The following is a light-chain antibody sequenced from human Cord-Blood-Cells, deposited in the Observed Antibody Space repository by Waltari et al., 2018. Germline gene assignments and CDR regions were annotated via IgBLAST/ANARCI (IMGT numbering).Light chain of an antibody. J-gene: IGLJ2*01. V-gene: IGLV2-23*01. CDR2: EGS. Sequence: QSALTQPAPVSGSPGQSLTIPCTGTRSVVGSYNLFSLYQQHQGKAPKLMIYEGSKRPSGVSNRFSGSKSGNTASLTISGLQAEDEADYYCCSYAGSSTFVVFGGGTKLTVL. CDR1: RSVVGSYNL. CDR3: CSYAGSSTFVV.